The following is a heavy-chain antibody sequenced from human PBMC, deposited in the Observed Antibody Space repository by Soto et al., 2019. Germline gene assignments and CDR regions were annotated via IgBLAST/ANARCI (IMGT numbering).Heavy chain of an antibody. CDR1: GGSISSYY. D-gene: IGHD5-18*01. CDR2: IYYSGST. J-gene: IGHJ6*02. CDR3: ARGEGGYSYGRGNYYYYGMDV. V-gene: IGHV4-59*01. Sequence: QVQLQESGPGLVKPSETLSLTCTVSGGSISSYYWSWIRQPPGKGLEWIGYIYYSGSTNYNPSLKSRVTISVDTSKNLFSLKLSSATAADTAVYYCARGEGGYSYGRGNYYYYGMDVWGQGTTVTVSS.